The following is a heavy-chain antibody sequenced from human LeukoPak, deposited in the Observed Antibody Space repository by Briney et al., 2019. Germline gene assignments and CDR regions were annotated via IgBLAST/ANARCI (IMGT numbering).Heavy chain of an antibody. CDR2: ISSSGSTI. V-gene: IGHV3-11*01. CDR1: GFTFSDYY. CDR3: ARGHDYGDYYYYYMDV. J-gene: IGHJ6*03. D-gene: IGHD4-17*01. Sequence: PGGSLRLSCAASGFTFSDYYMSWIRQAPGKGLEWVSYISSSGSTIYYADSVKGRFTISRDNAKNSLYLQMNSLRAEDTAVYYCARGHDYGDYYYYYMDVWGKGTTVTVSS.